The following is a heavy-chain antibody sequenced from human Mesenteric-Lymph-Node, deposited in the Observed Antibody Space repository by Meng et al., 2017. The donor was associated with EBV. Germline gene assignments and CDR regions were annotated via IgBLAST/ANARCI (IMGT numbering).Heavy chain of an antibody. CDR3: ARCVVATWSCDY. CDR2: INPSGGSP. CDR1: GYTFTSYY. J-gene: IGHJ4*02. Sequence: QVQVVQFGAEVNKPGASVKVSCKASGYTFTSYYVHWVRQAPGQGLEWMGIINPSGGSPTYAQKFQGRVTMTRDTTTSTVYMDLSSLRSDDTAVYYCARCVVATWSCDYWGQGTLVTVSS. V-gene: IGHV1-46*01. D-gene: IGHD5-12*01.